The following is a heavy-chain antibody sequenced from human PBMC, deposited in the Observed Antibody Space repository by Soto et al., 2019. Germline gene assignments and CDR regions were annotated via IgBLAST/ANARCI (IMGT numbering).Heavy chain of an antibody. D-gene: IGHD2-21*01. Sequence: ESLKISCKGSGYSFTSYWIGWVRQMPGKGLEWMGIIYPGDSDTRYSPSFQGQVTISADKSISTAYLQWSSLKASDTAMYYCARSTYCGGDCYYYGMDVWGQGTTVTVSS. CDR1: GYSFTSYW. CDR3: ARSTYCGGDCYYYGMDV. V-gene: IGHV5-51*01. CDR2: IYPGDSDT. J-gene: IGHJ6*02.